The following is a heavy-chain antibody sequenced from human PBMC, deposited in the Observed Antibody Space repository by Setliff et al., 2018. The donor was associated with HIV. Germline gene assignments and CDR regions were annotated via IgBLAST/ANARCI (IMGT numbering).Heavy chain of an antibody. V-gene: IGHV4-34*01. CDR2: INHSGRT. CDR1: GGSFSGYH. D-gene: IGHD2-15*01. CDR3: ARVSITYWYSIPTFYYYYMDV. J-gene: IGHJ6*03. Sequence: KPSETLSLTCAVYGGSFSGYHWNWIRQPPGKGLEWIGEINHSGRTNYNPSLKSRVTISVDTSKTQFSLKLRSVTAADTAMYYCARVSITYWYSIPTFYYYYMDVWGKGTKVTVSS.